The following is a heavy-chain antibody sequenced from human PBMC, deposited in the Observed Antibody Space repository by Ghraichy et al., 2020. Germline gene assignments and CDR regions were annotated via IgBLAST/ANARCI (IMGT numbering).Heavy chain of an antibody. CDR2: IIPIFGTA. CDR1: GGTFSSYA. Sequence: SVKVSCKASGGTFSSYAISWVRQAPGQGLEWMGGIIPIFGTANYAQKFQGRVTITADESTSTAYMELSSLRSEDTAVYYCARGSGIAVAGPYYFDYWGQGTLVNVSS. D-gene: IGHD6-19*01. V-gene: IGHV1-69*13. J-gene: IGHJ4*02. CDR3: ARGSGIAVAGPYYFDY.